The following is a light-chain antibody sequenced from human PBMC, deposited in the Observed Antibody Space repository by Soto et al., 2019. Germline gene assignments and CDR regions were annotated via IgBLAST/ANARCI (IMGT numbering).Light chain of an antibody. CDR2: EVN. J-gene: IGLJ2*01. CDR1: SSDVGGYNY. V-gene: IGLV2-8*01. Sequence: QSALTQPPSASGSPGQSVTISCTGTSSDVGGYNYVSWYQEHPGKAPKLMIYEVNKRPSGVPDRFSGSKSGNTASLTVSGLQAEYEADYYCSSYAGSNKYVIFGGGTKVTV. CDR3: SSYAGSNKYVI.